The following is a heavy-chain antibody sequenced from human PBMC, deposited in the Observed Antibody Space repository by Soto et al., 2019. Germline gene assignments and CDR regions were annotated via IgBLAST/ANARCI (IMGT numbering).Heavy chain of an antibody. J-gene: IGHJ5*02. CDR1: GGSISSYY. CDR3: ARWKGSTSFGVVTDNWFDP. Sequence: SETLSLTCTVSGGSISSYYWSWIRQPPGKGLEWIGYIYYSGSTNYNPSLKSRVTISVDTSKNQFSLKLSSVTAADTAVYYCARWKGSTSFGVVTDNWFDPWGQGTLVTVSS. CDR2: IYYSGST. V-gene: IGHV4-59*01. D-gene: IGHD3-3*01.